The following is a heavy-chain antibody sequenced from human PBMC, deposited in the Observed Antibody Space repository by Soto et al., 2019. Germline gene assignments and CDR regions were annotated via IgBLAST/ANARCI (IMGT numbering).Heavy chain of an antibody. CDR2: IYYSGST. J-gene: IGHJ4*02. CDR3: ASFNADYEYFFDS. D-gene: IGHD3-16*01. Sequence: SATRSLTGPVSGGSSSLYHLSWLRQSPGKGLEWIGYIYYSGSTYYNPSLKSRVAISVDTSKNQFSLKLSSVTAADTAVYYCASFNADYEYFFDSWGQGTLVTVSS. CDR1: GGSSSLYH. V-gene: IGHV4-59*01.